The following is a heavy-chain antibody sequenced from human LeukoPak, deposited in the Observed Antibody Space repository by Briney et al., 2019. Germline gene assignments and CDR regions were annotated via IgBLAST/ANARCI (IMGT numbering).Heavy chain of an antibody. J-gene: IGHJ5*02. CDR2: ISGSGSTT. V-gene: IGHV3-23*01. D-gene: IGHD1-26*01. CDR1: GFTISSSYA. Sequence: PGGSLRLSCAASGFTISSSYAMNWVRQAPGKGLEWVSSISGSGSTTYCADSVRGRFIISRDNSKNTLYLQMHSLRAEDTAVYYCAKTISGSYGVGGSWGQGTLVTVSS. CDR3: AKTISGSYGVGGS.